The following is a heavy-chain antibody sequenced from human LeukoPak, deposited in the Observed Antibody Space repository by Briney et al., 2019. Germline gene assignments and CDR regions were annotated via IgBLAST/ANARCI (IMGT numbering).Heavy chain of an antibody. CDR1: GFTFSSYW. CDR2: INIDGSTT. J-gene: IGHJ6*04. D-gene: IGHD3-10*01. CDR3: GREFGFDYGMDV. Sequence: PGGSLRLSCAASGFTFSSYWMYWVRQAPGKGLVWVSRINIDGSTTSSADSVRGRFTISRDNAKNTLFLQMNSLRADDTAVYYCGREFGFDYGMDVWGKGTTVIVSS. V-gene: IGHV3-74*01.